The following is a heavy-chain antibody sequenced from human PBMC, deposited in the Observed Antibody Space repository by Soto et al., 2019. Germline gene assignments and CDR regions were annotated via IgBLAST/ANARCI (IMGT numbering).Heavy chain of an antibody. V-gene: IGHV4-59*11. Sequence: SETLSLTCTVSGGSISDHYYMWIRQPPGKGLEWIGYIFYSGHLKYNPSLKSRLTISVDPPKNQISLRLTSVTAADTAVYYCARDDSGFSGSHYIDYFNYWGQGALVTVSS. J-gene: IGHJ4*02. CDR3: ARDDSGFSGSHYIDYFNY. CDR1: GGSISDHY. D-gene: IGHD1-26*01. CDR2: IFYSGHL.